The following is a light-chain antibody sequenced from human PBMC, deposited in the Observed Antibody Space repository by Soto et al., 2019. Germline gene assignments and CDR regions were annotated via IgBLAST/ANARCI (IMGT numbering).Light chain of an antibody. CDR1: QNINNNY. Sequence: VLTQSPGTLYLSPGGRATLSCRASQNINNNYLAWYQHKPGQRPMLLIYHASLRATGVPDRFSGSGSGKDFTHTITSLEPDDSAGYYCQQHGISHITFGQGTRLEI. CDR2: HAS. J-gene: IGKJ5*01. CDR3: QQHGISHIT. V-gene: IGKV3-20*01.